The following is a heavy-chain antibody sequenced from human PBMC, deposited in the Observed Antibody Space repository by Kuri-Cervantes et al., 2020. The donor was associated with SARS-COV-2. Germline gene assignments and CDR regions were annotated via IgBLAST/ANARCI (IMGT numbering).Heavy chain of an antibody. D-gene: IGHD3-22*01. J-gene: IGHJ4*02. CDR3: ARERSLGTKIVVVVNDH. Sequence: SETLSLTCTVSGGSISSYYWSWIRQPAGGRLEWLGRIYSDGATNYNPSLQNQVTMSVDTSKNQFSLNLTSVTAADTAIYYGARERSLGTKIVVVVNDHWGQGTPVTVSS. CDR1: GGSISSYY. CDR2: IYSDGAT. V-gene: IGHV4-4*07.